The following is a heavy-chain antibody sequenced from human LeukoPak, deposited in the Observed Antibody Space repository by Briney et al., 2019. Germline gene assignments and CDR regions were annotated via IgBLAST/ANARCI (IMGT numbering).Heavy chain of an antibody. CDR3: ARDSGRYYVDY. Sequence: ASVKVSCKASGGTFSSYAISWVRQAPGQGLEWMGWISAYNGNTNYAQKLQGRVTMTTDTSTSTAYMELRSLRSDDTAVYYCARDSGRYYVDYWGQGTLVTVSS. J-gene: IGHJ4*02. CDR1: GGTFSSYA. V-gene: IGHV1-18*01. CDR2: ISAYNGNT. D-gene: IGHD1-26*01.